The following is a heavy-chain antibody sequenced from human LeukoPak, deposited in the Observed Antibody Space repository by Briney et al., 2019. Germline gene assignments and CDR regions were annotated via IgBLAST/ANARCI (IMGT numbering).Heavy chain of an antibody. Sequence: SETLSLTCAVSGYSISSGYYWGWIRQPPGKGLEWIGSIYHSGDTYYNPSLKSRITISVDTSKNQFSLKLNSVTAADTAVYYCARQGYCSGGTCYRYFDYWGQGTQVTVSS. CDR1: GYSISSGYY. J-gene: IGHJ4*02. CDR2: IYHSGDT. D-gene: IGHD2-15*01. CDR3: ARQGYCSGGTCYRYFDY. V-gene: IGHV4-38-2*01.